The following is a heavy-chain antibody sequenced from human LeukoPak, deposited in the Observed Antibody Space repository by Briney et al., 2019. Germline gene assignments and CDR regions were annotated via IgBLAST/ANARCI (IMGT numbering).Heavy chain of an antibody. J-gene: IGHJ6*02. D-gene: IGHD3-16*01. CDR3: ARGVGGFSPYYGMDA. V-gene: IGHV1-2*04. CDR1: GYTFTGYY. Sequence: ASVKVSCKASGYTFTGYYMHWVRQAPGQGLEWMGWINPNSGGTNYAQKFQGWVTMTRDTSITTAYMELSRLRSDDTAVYHCARGVGGFSPYYGMDAWGQGTTVTVSS. CDR2: INPNSGGT.